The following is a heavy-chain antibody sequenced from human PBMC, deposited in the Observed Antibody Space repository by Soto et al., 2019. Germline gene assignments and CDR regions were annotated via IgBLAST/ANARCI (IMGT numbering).Heavy chain of an antibody. CDR1: GFTFSSSG. J-gene: IGHJ3*01. CDR3: TRDPLIAVAAYDAFDV. D-gene: IGHD6-19*01. V-gene: IGHV3-33*01. CDR2: IWYDGSNK. Sequence: QVQLVESGGGVVQRGGSLRLSCAASGFTFSSSGMHWVRQAPGKGLEWVAVIWYDGSNKYYTDSVKGRYTISRDDSKNTVYLQMNSLGAEDTAVYYCTRDPLIAVAAYDAFDVWGQGTSGTVYS.